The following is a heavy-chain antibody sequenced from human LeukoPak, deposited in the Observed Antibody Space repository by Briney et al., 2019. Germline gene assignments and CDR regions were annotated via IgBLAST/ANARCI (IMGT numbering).Heavy chain of an antibody. CDR3: ARGSGWYINWFDP. V-gene: IGHV1-69*13. CDR1: GGTFSSYA. Sequence: LVKVSCKASGGTFSSYAISWVRQAPGQGLEWMGGIIPIFGTANYAQKFQGRVTITADESASTAYMELSSLRSEDTAVYYCARGSGWYINWFDPWGQGTLVTVSS. D-gene: IGHD6-19*01. J-gene: IGHJ5*02. CDR2: IIPIFGTA.